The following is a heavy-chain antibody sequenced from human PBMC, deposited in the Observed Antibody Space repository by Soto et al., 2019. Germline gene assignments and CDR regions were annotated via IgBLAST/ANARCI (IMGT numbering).Heavy chain of an antibody. D-gene: IGHD3-10*01. CDR2: FDPEHGEA. CDR1: GHTLTELS. J-gene: IGHJ4*02. Sequence: WASVKVSCKIFGHTLTELSIHWVRQAPGQGLEWVGGFDPEHGEALYSQKLQGRVTFTKHTATATAYMELSGLRSDDTAVYYCATPAPDRGSIITNINFDYWGQGTLVTAPQ. CDR3: ATPAPDRGSIITNINFDY. V-gene: IGHV1-24*01.